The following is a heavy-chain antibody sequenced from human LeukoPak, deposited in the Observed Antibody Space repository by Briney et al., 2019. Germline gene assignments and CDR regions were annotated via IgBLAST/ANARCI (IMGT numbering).Heavy chain of an antibody. CDR1: GFTFNYYT. Sequence: GGSLRLSCAASGFTFNYYTMDWVRQAPGKGLEWVSSISSSSTNIHYADSVKGRFTISRDNAKNSLYLQMNNLRDEDTAVYYCVRDGRSGERTAFNIWGQGTKVTVSS. CDR2: ISSSSTNI. CDR3: VRDGRSGERTAFNI. D-gene: IGHD3-10*01. J-gene: IGHJ3*02. V-gene: IGHV3-21*04.